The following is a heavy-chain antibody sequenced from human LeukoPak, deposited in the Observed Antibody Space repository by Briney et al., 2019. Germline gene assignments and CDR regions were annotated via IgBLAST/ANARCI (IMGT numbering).Heavy chain of an antibody. CDR3: AREAAAGFFDY. V-gene: IGHV1-69*13. D-gene: IGHD6-13*01. CDR2: IIPIFGTA. CDR1: GGTFSSYA. J-gene: IGHJ4*02. Sequence: ASVKVSCKASGGTFSSYAISWVRQAPGQGLEWMGGIIPIFGTANYALKFQGRVTITADESTSTAYMELSSLRSEDTAVYYCAREAAAGFFDYWGQGTLVTVSS.